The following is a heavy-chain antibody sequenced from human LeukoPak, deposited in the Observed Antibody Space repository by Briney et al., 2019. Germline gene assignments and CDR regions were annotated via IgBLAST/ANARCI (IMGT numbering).Heavy chain of an antibody. CDR1: GGSISSYY. CDR2: IYYSGST. J-gene: IGHJ4*02. Sequence: SETLSLTCTVSGGSISSYYGSWIRQPPGKGLEWIGYIYYSGSTNYNPSLKSRVTISVDTSKNQFSLKLSSVTAADTAVYYCARGNDILTGYYTFDYWGQGTLVTVSS. D-gene: IGHD3-9*01. V-gene: IGHV4-59*01. CDR3: ARGNDILTGYYTFDY.